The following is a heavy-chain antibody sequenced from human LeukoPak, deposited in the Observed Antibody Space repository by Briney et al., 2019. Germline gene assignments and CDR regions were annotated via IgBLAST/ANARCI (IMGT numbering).Heavy chain of an antibody. CDR3: ARTYEIVGSTAFYHYLFYMDI. CDR2: ITHGGRA. CDR1: ADSFSGYS. Sequence: SETLSLTCAVYADSFSGYSWSWIRQSPGRGLEWIGEITHGGRAKYNPSLKSRVTMSVDTSKNQFSLRLTSVTAADTAIYYCARTYEIVGSTAFYHYLFYMDIWSKGTPVTISS. J-gene: IGHJ6*03. V-gene: IGHV4-34*01. D-gene: IGHD1-26*01.